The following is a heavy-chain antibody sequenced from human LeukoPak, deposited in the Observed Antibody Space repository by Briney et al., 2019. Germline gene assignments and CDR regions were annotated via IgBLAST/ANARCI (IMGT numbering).Heavy chain of an antibody. J-gene: IGHJ6*02. CDR3: AKDLSPLYYYYGMDV. CDR2: ISGSGGST. CDR1: GFTVSSNY. V-gene: IGHV3-23*01. Sequence: GGSLRLSCAVSGFTVSSNYMSWVRQAPGKGLEWVSAISGSGGSTYYADSVKGRFTISRDNSKNTLYLQMNSLRAEDTAVYYCAKDLSPLYYYYGMDVWGQGTTVTVSS.